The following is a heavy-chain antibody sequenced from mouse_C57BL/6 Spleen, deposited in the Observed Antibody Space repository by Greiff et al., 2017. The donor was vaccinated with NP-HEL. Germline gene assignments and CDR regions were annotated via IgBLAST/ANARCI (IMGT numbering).Heavy chain of an antibody. V-gene: IGHV1-15*01. CDR2: IDPETGGT. J-gene: IGHJ3*01. CDR3: TRHWTAQASAWFAY. Sequence: LVESGAELVRPGASVTLSCKASGYTFTDYEMHWVKQTPVHGLEWIGAIDPETGGTAYNQKFKGKAILTADKSSSTAYMELRSLTSEDSAVYYCTRHWTAQASAWFAYWGQGTLVTVSA. D-gene: IGHD3-2*02. CDR1: GYTFTDYE.